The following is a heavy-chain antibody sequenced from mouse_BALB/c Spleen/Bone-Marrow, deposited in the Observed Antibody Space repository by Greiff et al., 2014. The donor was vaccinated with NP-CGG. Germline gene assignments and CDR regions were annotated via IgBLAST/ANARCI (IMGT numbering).Heavy chain of an antibody. CDR3: VRENYDYDGDAMDY. Sequence: QVQLKQSAAELARPGASVKMSCKASGYTFTYYTMHWVKQRPGQGLEWIGYIYPSSGYTDYNQKFKDKTTLTTDKSSSTAYLQLSSLTSEDSAVYYCVRENYDYDGDAMDYWGQGTSVTVSS. J-gene: IGHJ4*01. CDR2: IYPSSGYT. CDR1: GYTFTYYT. D-gene: IGHD2-4*01. V-gene: IGHV1-4*02.